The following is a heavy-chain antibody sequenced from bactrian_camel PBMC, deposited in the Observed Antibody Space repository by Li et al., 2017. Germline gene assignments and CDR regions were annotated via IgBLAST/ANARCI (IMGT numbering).Heavy chain of an antibody. V-gene: IGHV3S40*01. CDR2: IYSGGVVT. Sequence: DVQLVESGGGLVQPGGSLRLSCAASGYTYSRYCAGWFRQALGKGLEWVSGIYSGGVVTSYSDSVKGRFTISRDDAKNTVYLQMNSLKPEDTAVYYCTRSYFGASHNTFSFWGQGTQVTVS. J-gene: IGHJ4*01. D-gene: IGHD1*01. CDR3: TRSYFGASHNTFSF. CDR1: GYTYSRYC.